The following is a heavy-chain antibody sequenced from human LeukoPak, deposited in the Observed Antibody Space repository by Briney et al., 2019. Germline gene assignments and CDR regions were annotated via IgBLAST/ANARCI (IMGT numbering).Heavy chain of an antibody. CDR2: IKPDGTTK. CDR1: GFTFRSYW. J-gene: IGHJ4*02. CDR3: ARSIPYGTTWYGRSDY. Sequence: GGSLRLSCAASGFTFRSYWMRWVRQAPGKGLEWVANIKPDGTTKFYVDSVKGRFTISRDNALNSLYLQMNSLRAEDTAIYYCARSIPYGTTWYGRSDYWGQGTLVTVSS. V-gene: IGHV3-7*03. D-gene: IGHD6-13*01.